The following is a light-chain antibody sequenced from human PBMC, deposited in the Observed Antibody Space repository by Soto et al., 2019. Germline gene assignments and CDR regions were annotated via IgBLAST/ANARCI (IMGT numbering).Light chain of an antibody. CDR3: SSYTTSATLV. Sequence: QSALTQPASVSGSPGQSIAISCTGTSSDVGTYNSVSWYQQFPGKAPKLILNAVTNRPSGISNRFSGSKSGNTASLTISGLQSEDEADYFCSSYTTSATLVFGLGTKLTVL. J-gene: IGLJ2*01. CDR1: SSDVGTYNS. V-gene: IGLV2-14*01. CDR2: AVT.